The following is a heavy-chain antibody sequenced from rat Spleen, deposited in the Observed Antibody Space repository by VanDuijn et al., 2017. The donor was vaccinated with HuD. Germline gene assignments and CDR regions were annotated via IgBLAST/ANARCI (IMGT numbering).Heavy chain of an antibody. CDR2: VTKDGGSL. CDR3: ARQPIGTTMGYVMDA. Sequence: EVQLVESGGGLVQPGRSLKLSCVASGFTFNSYWMSWVRQVPGKGLDWVASVTKDGGSLFYRDSVKGRFTVSRDNGQNTLYLQMDSLRSEDTATYYCARQPIGTTMGYVMDAWGQGASVTVSS. J-gene: IGHJ4*01. V-gene: IGHV5-31*01. D-gene: IGHD1-5*01. CDR1: GFTFNSYW.